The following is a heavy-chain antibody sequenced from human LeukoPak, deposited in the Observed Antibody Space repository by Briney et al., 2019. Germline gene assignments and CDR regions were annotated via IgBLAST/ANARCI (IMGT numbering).Heavy chain of an antibody. V-gene: IGHV3-64*02. J-gene: IGHJ4*02. CDR1: GFTFGSYG. CDR2: INYKRGPT. CDR3: ARVGPETAFDY. Sequence: GGSLRLSCAASGFTFGSYGMHWVRQSPGRGLEYVSAINYKRGPTYYADSVKGRFTISRDNSKNTLYLQMASLRSEDMAVYYCARVGPETAFDYWGQGTLVTVSS. D-gene: IGHD1-14*01.